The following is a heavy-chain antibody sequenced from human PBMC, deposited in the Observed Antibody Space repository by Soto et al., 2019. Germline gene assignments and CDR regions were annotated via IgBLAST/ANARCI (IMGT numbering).Heavy chain of an antibody. CDR1: GFTFSSYA. CDR3: ARESDH. Sequence: GSLRLSCAASGFTFSSYAMSWVRQAPGKGLEWVSTISGIGGGTYYADSMKGRFTISRDNSKNTLYLQMYSLRVEDTAVYYCARESDHWGQGTLVTVSS. CDR2: ISGIGGGT. J-gene: IGHJ4*02. V-gene: IGHV3-23*01.